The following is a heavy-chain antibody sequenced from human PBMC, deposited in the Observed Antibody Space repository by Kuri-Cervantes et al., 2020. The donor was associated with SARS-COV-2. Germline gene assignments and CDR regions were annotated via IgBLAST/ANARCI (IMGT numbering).Heavy chain of an antibody. CDR3: ARQGYCSGGSCYSGAMDV. Sequence: GSLRLSCAVYGGSFSGYYWSWIRQPPGKGLEWIGEINHSGSTNYNPSLKSRVTISVDTSKNQFSLKLSSVTAADTAVYYCARQGYCSGGSCYSGAMDVWGQGTTVTVSS. D-gene: IGHD2-15*01. V-gene: IGHV4-34*01. CDR2: INHSGST. J-gene: IGHJ6*02. CDR1: GGSFSGYY.